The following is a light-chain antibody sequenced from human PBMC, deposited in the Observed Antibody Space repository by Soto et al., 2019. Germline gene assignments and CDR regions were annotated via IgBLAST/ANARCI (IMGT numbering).Light chain of an antibody. V-gene: IGLV2-11*01. Sequence: QSALTQPRSVSGSPGQSVTISCTGSSSDVGGYNYVSWYQQHPGKAPKLMIYDVTRRPSGVPDRFSGSKSGNTASLTISGLQAEDEAIYYCSSSTSTSTLMIFGGGTKLTVL. J-gene: IGLJ2*01. CDR2: DVT. CDR3: SSSTSTSTLMI. CDR1: SSDVGGYNY.